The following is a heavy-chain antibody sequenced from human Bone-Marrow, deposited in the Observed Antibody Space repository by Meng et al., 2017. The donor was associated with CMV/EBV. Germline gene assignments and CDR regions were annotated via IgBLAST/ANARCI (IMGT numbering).Heavy chain of an antibody. CDR1: GFTFNNYA. V-gene: IGHV3-23*03. J-gene: IGHJ6*02. Sequence: GESLKISCAASGFTFNNYAVSWVRQAPGKGLEWVSVIYSGGSNTHYADSVKGRFTISRDNAKNSLYLQMNSLRAEDTAVYYCARDMDTVTILYGMDVWGQGTTVTVSS. D-gene: IGHD4-17*01. CDR3: ARDMDTVTILYGMDV. CDR2: IYSGGSNT.